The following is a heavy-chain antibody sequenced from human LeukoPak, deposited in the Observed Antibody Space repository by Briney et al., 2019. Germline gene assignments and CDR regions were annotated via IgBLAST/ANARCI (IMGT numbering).Heavy chain of an antibody. CDR2: IYPGDSDT. CDR1: GYSFTSYW. CDR3: ARRGSSGWYVDYYYYGMDV. Sequence: GESPKISCKGSGYSFTSYWIGWVRQMPGKGLEWMGIIYPGDSDTRYSPSFQGQVTISADKSISTAYLQWSSLKASDTAMYYCARRGSSGWYVDYYYYGMDVWGQGTTVTVSS. V-gene: IGHV5-51*01. J-gene: IGHJ6*02. D-gene: IGHD6-19*01.